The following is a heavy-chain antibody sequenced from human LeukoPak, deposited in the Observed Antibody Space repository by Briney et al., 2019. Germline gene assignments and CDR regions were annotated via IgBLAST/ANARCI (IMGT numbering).Heavy chain of an antibody. CDR1: GGSISSSNW. CDR3: ARGNRIAVGY. J-gene: IGHJ4*02. D-gene: IGHD6-19*01. V-gene: IGHV4-4*02. Sequence: SGTLSLTCAVSGGSISSSNWWSWVRQPPGKGLEWIGEINHSGSTNYNPSLKSRVTISVDTSKNQFSLKLSSVTAADTAVYYCARGNRIAVGYWGQGTLVTVSS. CDR2: INHSGST.